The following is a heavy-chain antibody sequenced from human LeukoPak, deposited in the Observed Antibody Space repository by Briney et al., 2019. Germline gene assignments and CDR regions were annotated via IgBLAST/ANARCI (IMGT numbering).Heavy chain of an antibody. CDR2: ISNSSTYI. CDR1: GFTFSSYS. J-gene: IGHJ4*02. CDR3: SIGTLASRPYYFDY. Sequence: GGSLRLSCAASGFTFSSYSMNWVRQAPGKGLEWVSSISNSSTYIYYADSVKGRFTISRDNAKNSLYLQMNSLRAGDTAVYYCSIGTLASRPYYFDYWGQGTLVTVSS. D-gene: IGHD6-6*01. V-gene: IGHV3-21*01.